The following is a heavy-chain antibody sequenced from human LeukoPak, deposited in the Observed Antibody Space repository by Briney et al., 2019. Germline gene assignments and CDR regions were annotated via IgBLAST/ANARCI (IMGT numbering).Heavy chain of an antibody. Sequence: SETLSLTCTVSGGSISSYYWSWIRQPPGKGLEWIGYIYYSGGTNYNPSLKSRVTISVDTSKNQFSLKLSSVTAADTAVYYCARRSVEDYYDSSGYGDAFDIWGQGTMVTVSS. CDR1: GGSISSYY. D-gene: IGHD3-22*01. CDR2: IYYSGGT. CDR3: ARRSVEDYYDSSGYGDAFDI. J-gene: IGHJ3*02. V-gene: IGHV4-59*08.